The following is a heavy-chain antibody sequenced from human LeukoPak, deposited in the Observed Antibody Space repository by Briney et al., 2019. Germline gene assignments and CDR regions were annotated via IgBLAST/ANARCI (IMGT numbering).Heavy chain of an antibody. D-gene: IGHD3-22*01. Sequence: GGSLGPSCAASGFTFSSYSMNWVRQAPGKGLEWVSSISSSSSYIYYADSVKGRFTISRDNAKNSLYLQMNSLRAEDTAVYYCAKLTQTWFLLPIDYWGQGTLVTVSS. CDR1: GFTFSSYS. CDR2: ISSSSSYI. CDR3: AKLTQTWFLLPIDY. J-gene: IGHJ4*02. V-gene: IGHV3-21*04.